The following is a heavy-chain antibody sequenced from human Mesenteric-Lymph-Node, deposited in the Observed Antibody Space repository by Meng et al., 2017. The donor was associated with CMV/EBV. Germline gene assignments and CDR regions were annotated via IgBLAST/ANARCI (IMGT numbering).Heavy chain of an antibody. CDR2: IYAANDDT. Sequence: ASVYTFTTSAIHWVRHAPGHTLEWMGWIYAANDDTIYSQTLQGRVTITRGTSASTAYMELSSLRSEDTAVYYCARARSGSYYDAFNIWGQGTMVTVSS. D-gene: IGHD3-10*01. CDR1: VYTFTTSA. V-gene: IGHV1-3*01. CDR3: ARARSGSYYDAFNI. J-gene: IGHJ3*02.